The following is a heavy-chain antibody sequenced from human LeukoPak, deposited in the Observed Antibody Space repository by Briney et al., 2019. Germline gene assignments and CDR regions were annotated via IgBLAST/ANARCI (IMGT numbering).Heavy chain of an antibody. CDR2: IYYSGST. J-gene: IGHJ4*02. Sequence: PSQTMSLTCTVSAGSISSHYWSWIRQPPGKGLEWIGYIYYSGSTNYNPSLKSRVTISVDTSKNQFSLKLSSVTAADTAVYYCARGGYSYGSYYFDYWGQGTLVTVSS. D-gene: IGHD5-18*01. CDR1: AGSISSHY. CDR3: ARGGYSYGSYYFDY. V-gene: IGHV4-59*11.